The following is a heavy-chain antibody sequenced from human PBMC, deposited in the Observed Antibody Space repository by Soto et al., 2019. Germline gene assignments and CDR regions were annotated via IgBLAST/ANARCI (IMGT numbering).Heavy chain of an antibody. D-gene: IGHD3-10*02. CDR3: KRDYVMDV. CDR1: GFTFSVDA. V-gene: IGHV3-21*01. Sequence: RGSLLLSCASSGFTFSVDAMNWVRQAPGKGLEWVSSISPTSTYIYYADSVKGRFTISRDNANNSLHLQMNSLRAEDTSVYYCKRDYVMDVWGQGTTVTVSS. J-gene: IGHJ6*01. CDR2: ISPTSTYI.